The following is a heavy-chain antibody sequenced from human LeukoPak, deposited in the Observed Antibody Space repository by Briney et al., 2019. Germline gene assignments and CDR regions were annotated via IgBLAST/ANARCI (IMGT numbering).Heavy chain of an antibody. Sequence: PGGSLRLSCAASGFTVSSNYMSWVRQAPGKGLEWVSVIYSGGSTYYADSVKGRFTISRDNSKNTLYLQMNSLRAEDTAVYYCASSPINRGGYGMDVWGQGTTVTVSS. CDR3: ASSPINRGGYGMDV. D-gene: IGHD3-16*01. CDR1: GFTVSSNY. V-gene: IGHV3-66*01. CDR2: IYSGGST. J-gene: IGHJ6*02.